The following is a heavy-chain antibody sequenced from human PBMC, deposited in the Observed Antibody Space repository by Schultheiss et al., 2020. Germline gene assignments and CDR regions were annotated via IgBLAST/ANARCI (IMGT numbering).Heavy chain of an antibody. CDR2: IYPGDSDT. J-gene: IGHJ6*02. Sequence: GESLKIPCKGSGYSFTSYWIGWVRQMPGKGLEWMGIIYPGDSDTRYSPSFQGQVTISADKSISTAYLQWSSLKASDTAMYYCARHGDVLTGDYYYYGMDVWGQGTTVTVSS. CDR3: ARHGDVLTGDYYYYGMDV. CDR1: GYSFTSYW. D-gene: IGHD7-27*01. V-gene: IGHV5-51*01.